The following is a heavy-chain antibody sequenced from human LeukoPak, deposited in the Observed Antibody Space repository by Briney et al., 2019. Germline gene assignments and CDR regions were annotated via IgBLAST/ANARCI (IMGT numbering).Heavy chain of an antibody. V-gene: IGHV4-59*01. J-gene: IGHJ6*03. CDR1: GGSISSYY. D-gene: IGHD4-17*01. CDR3: ARGARAKTTVYHYYYMDV. Sequence: PSETLSLTCTVSGGSISSYYWGWIRQPPGKGLEWIGYIYYSGSTNYNPSLKSRVTISVDTSKNQFSLKLSSVTAADTAVYYCARGARAKTTVYHYYYMDVWGKGTTVTVSS. CDR2: IYYSGST.